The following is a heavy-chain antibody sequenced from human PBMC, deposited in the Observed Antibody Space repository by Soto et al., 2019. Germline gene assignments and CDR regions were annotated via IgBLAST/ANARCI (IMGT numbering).Heavy chain of an antibody. V-gene: IGHV3-74*01. CDR3: LAGETNYFDF. Sequence: EVQLVESGRGLVQPGGSLRLSCAGSGLTLSRYWMHWVRQGPGKGLVWVSRINSDGGTTTYADSVKGRFTISRDNAKNTVDLQTNSLRAEDTAVYYCLAGETNYFDFWGQGTLVTVSS. J-gene: IGHJ4*02. CDR2: INSDGGTT. D-gene: IGHD3-10*01. CDR1: GLTLSRYW.